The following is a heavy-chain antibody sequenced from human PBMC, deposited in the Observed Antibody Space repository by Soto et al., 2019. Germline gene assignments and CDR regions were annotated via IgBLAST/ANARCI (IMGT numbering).Heavy chain of an antibody. J-gene: IGHJ4*02. CDR1: GFTFSSYG. CDR2: ISYDGSNK. CDR3: AKESRSGIAARGISLDY. D-gene: IGHD6-6*01. Sequence: GGSLRLSCAASGFTFSSYGMHWVRQAPGKGLEWVAVISYDGSNKYYADSVKGRFTISRDNSKNTLYLQMNSLRAEDTAVYYCAKESRSGIAARGISLDYWGQGTLVTVSS. V-gene: IGHV3-30*18.